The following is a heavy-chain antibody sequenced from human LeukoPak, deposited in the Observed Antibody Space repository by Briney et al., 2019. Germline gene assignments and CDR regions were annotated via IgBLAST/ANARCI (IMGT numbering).Heavy chain of an antibody. V-gene: IGHV3-23*01. D-gene: IGHD4-11*01. CDR3: AKGSNLFDY. CDR1: GFTIIGYT. CDR2: IRGSGCST. Sequence: PGGATRLSLAASGFTIIGYTMRVDSHGPGKGLEFVSAIRGSGCSTYYADSVKGRFTISRDNSKNTLYLQMNSLRAEDTAVYYCAKGSNLFDYWGQGTLVTVSS. J-gene: IGHJ4*02.